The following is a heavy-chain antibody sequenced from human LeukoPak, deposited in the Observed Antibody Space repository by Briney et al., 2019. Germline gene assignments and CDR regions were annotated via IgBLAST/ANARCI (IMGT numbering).Heavy chain of an antibody. Sequence: PGGSLRLSCAVSGFTFSSYWMSWVRQAPGKGLVWVANINPDGSEKKYVDSVKGRFIISRDNAENSVDLQMNSLRVEDTAVYYCVREGGSGWYKDAFDIWGQGTMVTVSS. J-gene: IGHJ3*02. CDR3: VREGGSGWYKDAFDI. V-gene: IGHV3-7*03. D-gene: IGHD6-19*01. CDR1: GFTFSSYW. CDR2: INPDGSEK.